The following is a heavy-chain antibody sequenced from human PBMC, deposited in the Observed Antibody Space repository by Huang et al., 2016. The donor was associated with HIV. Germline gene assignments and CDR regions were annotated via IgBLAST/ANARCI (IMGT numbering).Heavy chain of an antibody. D-gene: IGHD4-4*01. J-gene: IGHJ6*03. CDR2: INHSGST. V-gene: IGHV4-34*01. Sequence: QVQLQQWGAGLLKPSGTLSLTCAVYGGSLSGYYWAWIRQSPVKGLEWIGEINHSGSTNYRPSLKSRVNISVDKSKNQVALKLTSVTSADTAVYYCARGGATVTTSPGFEYYMDVWGKGTTVTVSS. CDR3: ARGGATVTTSPGFEYYMDV. CDR1: GGSLSGYY.